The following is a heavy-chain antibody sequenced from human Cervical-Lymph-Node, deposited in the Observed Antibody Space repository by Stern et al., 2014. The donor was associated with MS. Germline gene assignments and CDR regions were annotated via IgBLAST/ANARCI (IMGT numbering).Heavy chain of an antibody. D-gene: IGHD2/OR15-2a*01. CDR3: ARGSTLFDP. J-gene: IGHJ5*02. CDR1: GGSISSYY. Sequence: QLQLQESGPGLVKPSETLSLTCTVSGGSISSYYWSWIRQPPGKGLEWIGYIYYSGSTNYNPSLKSRVTISVDTSKNQFSLKLSSVTAADTAVYYCARGSTLFDPWGQGTLVTVSS. CDR2: IYYSGST. V-gene: IGHV4-59*01.